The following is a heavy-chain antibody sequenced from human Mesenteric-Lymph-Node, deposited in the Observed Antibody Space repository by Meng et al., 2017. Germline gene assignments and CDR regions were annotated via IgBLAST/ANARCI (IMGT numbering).Heavy chain of an antibody. Sequence: VKPSGSQCLTCPDAGGCISGSNWWSWFRQPPGKGLEWIGGIYHSGGTNYNPLLTRRGSIALDRSKNQCSLRLSSGTGAETAEYYCGRGHPCYSGGYFDPWGQGTLVTVSS. CDR3: GRGHPCYSGGYFDP. J-gene: IGHJ5*02. CDR2: IYHSGGT. CDR1: GGCISGSNW. D-gene: IGHD2-15*01. V-gene: IGHV4-4*02.